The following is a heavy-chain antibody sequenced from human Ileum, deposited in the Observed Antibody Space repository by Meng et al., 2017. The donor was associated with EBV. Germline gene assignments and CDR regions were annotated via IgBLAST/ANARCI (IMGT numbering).Heavy chain of an antibody. CDR1: GGTISSSD. V-gene: IGHV4-59*01. CDR2: MSYTGST. CDR3: ARERGGGDRGIQ. Sequence: SRPGLVKMAETLSLTCTVAGGTISSSDWNWVRQSPGKGLDWIGYMSYTGSTNYKSTLKSRVTISVDKSKNQFSLKLSSVTAADTAVYYCARERGGGDRGIQWGQGTLVTVSS. D-gene: IGHD2-21*02. J-gene: IGHJ4*02.